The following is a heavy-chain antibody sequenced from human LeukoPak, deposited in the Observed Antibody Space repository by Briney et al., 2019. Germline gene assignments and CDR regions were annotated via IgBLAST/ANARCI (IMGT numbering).Heavy chain of an antibody. CDR2: TYYSGST. V-gene: IGHV4-39*01. J-gene: IGHJ4*02. Sequence: SETLSLTCTVSGGSLSSSSDYWGWIRQPPGKGLEWIGSTYYSGSTYYKPSLRSRITISADTSKNLFSLKLSSVTAADTAVYYCATISRHFDFWGQGTLVTVSS. CDR1: GGSLSSSSDY. D-gene: IGHD3-9*01. CDR3: ATISRHFDF.